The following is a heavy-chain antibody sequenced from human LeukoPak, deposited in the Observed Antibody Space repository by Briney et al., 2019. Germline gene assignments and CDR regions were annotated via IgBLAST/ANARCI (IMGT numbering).Heavy chain of an antibody. CDR3: ARGALHSNGWPYFDH. D-gene: IGHD6-19*01. CDR1: GGSISSYY. J-gene: IGHJ4*02. Sequence: PSETLSLTCTVSGGSISSYYWSWIRQPPGKGLEWIGYIYGSGGTIQNPSLKSRSTISVDTSKNQFSLKLNSVTAADTAVYYCARGALHSNGWPYFDHWGQGTLVTVSS. CDR2: IYGSGGT. V-gene: IGHV4-59*01.